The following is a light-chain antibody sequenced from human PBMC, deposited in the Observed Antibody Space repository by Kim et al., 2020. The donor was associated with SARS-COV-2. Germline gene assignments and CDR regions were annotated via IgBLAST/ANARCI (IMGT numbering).Light chain of an antibody. CDR2: GAS. V-gene: IGKV1-33*01. Sequence: ASVGARVTNTCQASQDITDYLNWYQQKPGKAPKVLIYGASNLETEVPSRFSGSGSGTHFTFTISSLQPEDIATYYCQQYDNLPLTFGQGTKVDIK. CDR3: QQYDNLPLT. CDR1: QDITDY. J-gene: IGKJ1*01.